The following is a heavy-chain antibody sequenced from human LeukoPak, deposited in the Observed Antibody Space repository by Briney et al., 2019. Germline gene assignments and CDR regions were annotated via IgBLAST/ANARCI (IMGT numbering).Heavy chain of an antibody. CDR1: GGSISSYY. Sequence: SQTLSLTCTVSGGSISSYYWSWIRQPPGKGLEWIGYIYYSGSTNYNPSLKSRVTISVDTSKNQFSLKLSSVTAADTAVYYCARGRTRGYSGYEFIWGQGTLVTVSS. J-gene: IGHJ4*02. V-gene: IGHV4-59*01. CDR2: IYYSGST. CDR3: ARGRTRGYSGYEFI. D-gene: IGHD5-12*01.